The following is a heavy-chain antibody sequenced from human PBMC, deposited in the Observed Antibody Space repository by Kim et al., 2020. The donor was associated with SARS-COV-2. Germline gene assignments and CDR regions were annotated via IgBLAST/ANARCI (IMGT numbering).Heavy chain of an antibody. CDR3: ARARVGIFGVVTHFDY. J-gene: IGHJ4*02. V-gene: IGHV4-59*01. Sequence: PKSRVTISGDTAKNQCSLKLSSVPAADTAVYYCARARVGIFGVVTHFDYWGQGTLVTVSS. D-gene: IGHD3-3*01.